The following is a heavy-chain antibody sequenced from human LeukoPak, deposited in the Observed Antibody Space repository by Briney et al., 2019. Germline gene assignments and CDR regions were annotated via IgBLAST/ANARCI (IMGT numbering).Heavy chain of an antibody. J-gene: IGHJ5*02. V-gene: IGHV4-4*02. CDR1: GGSISSGNW. CDR2: IHYTGST. CDR3: ARGGYYGSGNDFRFDP. D-gene: IGHD3-10*01. Sequence: SETLSLTCAVSGGSISSGNWWSWVRPPPGKGLECIGYIHYTGSTNYNPSLKSRVTISVETSKNQFSLKLKSVTAADTAVYYCARGGYYGSGNDFRFDPWGQGTLVTVSS.